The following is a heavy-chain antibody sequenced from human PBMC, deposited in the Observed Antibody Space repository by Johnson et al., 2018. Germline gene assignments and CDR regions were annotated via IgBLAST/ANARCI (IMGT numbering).Heavy chain of an antibody. V-gene: IGHV3-15*01. D-gene: IGHD3-9*01. CDR1: GFTFSNAW. Sequence: EVQLVESGGGLVKPGGSLRLSCAASGFTFSNAWMSWVRQAPGKGLEWVGRIKSKTDGGTTDYAAPVKGRFRISREDSKNTRYLQMNSLKTEDTAVYYCTTAGLTGGMFQTWGQGTLVTVAS. CDR3: TTAGLTGGMFQT. J-gene: IGHJ1*01. CDR2: IKSKTDGGTT.